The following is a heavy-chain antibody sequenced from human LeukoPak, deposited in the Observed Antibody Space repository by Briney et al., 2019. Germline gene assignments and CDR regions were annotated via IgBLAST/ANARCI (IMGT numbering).Heavy chain of an antibody. CDR3: ARSTVVNYYGMDV. D-gene: IGHD4-23*01. J-gene: IGHJ6*02. Sequence: GGSLRLSCAASGFTFSSYWMHWVRQAQGKGLVWVSRINSDGSSTSYADSVKGRFTISRDNAKHTLCLQMNSLRAEDTAVYYCARSTVVNYYGMDVWGQGTTVTVSS. CDR2: INSDGSST. V-gene: IGHV3-74*01. CDR1: GFTFSSYW.